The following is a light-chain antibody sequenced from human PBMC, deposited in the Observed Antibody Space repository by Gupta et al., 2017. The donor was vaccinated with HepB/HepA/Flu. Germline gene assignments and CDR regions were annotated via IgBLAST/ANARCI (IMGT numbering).Light chain of an antibody. J-gene: IGKJ1*01. Sequence: EIVMTPSPATLSVSPGERATLSCRASQSVSSNLAWYQQKPGQAPRLLIYGASTRATGIPARFSGSGSGTEFTLTISSLQSEDFEVYYCQQYKNWPQTFGQGTKVEIK. CDR3: QQYKNWPQT. CDR1: QSVSSN. CDR2: GAS. V-gene: IGKV3-15*01.